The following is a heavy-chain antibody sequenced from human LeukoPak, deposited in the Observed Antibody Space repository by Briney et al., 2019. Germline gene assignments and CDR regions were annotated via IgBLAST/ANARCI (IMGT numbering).Heavy chain of an antibody. D-gene: IGHD3-10*01. V-gene: IGHV3-7*01. CDR2: IKQDGSDK. J-gene: IGHJ5*02. CDR3: ARDQVVRGHRVWFDP. Sequence: GGSLRLSRAASGFTFSSSWMSWVRQAPGKGLEWLANIKQDGSDKYYVDSVKGRFTISRDNDENSLYLQMNSLRAEDTAVYYCARDQVVRGHRVWFDPWGQGTLVTVSS. CDR1: GFTFSSSW.